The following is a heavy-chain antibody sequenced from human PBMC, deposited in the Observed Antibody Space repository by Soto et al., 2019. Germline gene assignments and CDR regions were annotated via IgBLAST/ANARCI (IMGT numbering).Heavy chain of an antibody. CDR2: INGGGSST. D-gene: IGHD2-2*01. Sequence: EVQLVESGGGLVQPGGSLRLSCAASGFTFRSYWMHWVRQAPGKGLVWVSRINGGGSSTSYADSVKGRFTISRDNAKNTLYLQMNSLRAEDTAVYYCGRGLVVPAGDAFDIWGQGTMVTVSS. J-gene: IGHJ3*02. CDR3: GRGLVVPAGDAFDI. V-gene: IGHV3-74*01. CDR1: GFTFRSYW.